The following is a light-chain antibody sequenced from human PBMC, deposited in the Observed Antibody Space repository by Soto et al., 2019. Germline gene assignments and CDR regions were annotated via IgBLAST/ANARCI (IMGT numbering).Light chain of an antibody. Sequence: DIQMTQSPSTLSASVGDRVTITCRASQSIGRWLAWYQQKPGKAPKLLFYDASSLDSGVPSRFSGSGSGTEFTLTISSLQPDDFATYYCQQYNTYSPERTFGQGTKV. CDR2: DAS. CDR3: QQYNTYSPERT. J-gene: IGKJ1*01. CDR1: QSIGRW. V-gene: IGKV1-5*01.